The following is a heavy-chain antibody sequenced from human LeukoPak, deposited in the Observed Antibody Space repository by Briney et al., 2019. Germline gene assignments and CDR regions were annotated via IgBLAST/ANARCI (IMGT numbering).Heavy chain of an antibody. D-gene: IGHD6-19*01. CDR1: GGTFSSYT. V-gene: IGHV1-69*02. Sequence: GASVKVSCKASGGTFSSYTISWVRQAPGQGLEWMGRIIPILGIANYAQKFQGRVTITADKSTSTAYMELSSLRSEDTAVYYCARGPALVPGSCWTTAYYGMDVWGQGITVTVSS. CDR3: ARGPALVPGSCWTTAYYGMDV. CDR2: IIPILGIA. J-gene: IGHJ6*02.